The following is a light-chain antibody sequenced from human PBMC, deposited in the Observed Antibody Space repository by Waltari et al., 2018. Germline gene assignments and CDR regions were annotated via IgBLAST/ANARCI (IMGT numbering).Light chain of an antibody. CDR1: HNVDWY. V-gene: IGKV3-11*01. CDR3: QQRRSWPLT. J-gene: IGKJ4*01. Sequence: ELVLTQSPATLSSSPGERATLSCRAIHNVDWYLAWYQQRPGQPPRLLIYDTSNRAPGIPARFSGSGSDTDFTLTISSLEPEDFAVYYCQQRRSWPLTFGGGTKVEIE. CDR2: DTS.